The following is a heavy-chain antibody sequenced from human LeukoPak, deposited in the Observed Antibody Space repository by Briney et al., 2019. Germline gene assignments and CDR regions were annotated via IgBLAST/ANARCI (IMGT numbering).Heavy chain of an antibody. CDR3: ARYSYLDYGMDV. CDR1: GGSLSSSGYY. Sequence: PSETLSLTCTVSGGSLSSSGYYWGWIRQPPGKGLEWIGSIYYSGSTYYNPSLKSRVTISVDTSKNQLSLRLSSVTAADTAVYYCARYSYLDYGMDVWGQGTTVTVSS. D-gene: IGHD2-15*01. V-gene: IGHV4-39*01. CDR2: IYYSGST. J-gene: IGHJ6*02.